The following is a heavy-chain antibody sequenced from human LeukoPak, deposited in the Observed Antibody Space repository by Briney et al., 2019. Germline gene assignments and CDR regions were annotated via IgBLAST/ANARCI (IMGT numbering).Heavy chain of an antibody. V-gene: IGHV3-7*01. D-gene: IGHD2-2*03. CDR2: IKQDGSEK. CDR1: GFTFSSYW. J-gene: IGHJ6*03. Sequence: GGSLRLSCAASGFTFSSYWMSWVRQAPGKGLEWVANIKQDGSEKYYVDSVKGRFTIARDNAKNSLYLQMNSLRAEDTAVYYCARDARLDIVVVPAAPGRDYYYYMDVWGKGTTVTVSS. CDR3: ARDARLDIVVVPAAPGRDYYYYMDV.